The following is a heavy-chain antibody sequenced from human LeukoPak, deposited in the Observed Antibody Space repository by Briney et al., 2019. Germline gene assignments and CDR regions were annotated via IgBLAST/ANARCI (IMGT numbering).Heavy chain of an antibody. CDR1: GGSFSGYY. CDR2: INDSGNT. D-gene: IGHD5-12*01. CDR3: ARGLGDSGYDFLVY. J-gene: IGHJ4*02. Sequence: PSETLSLTCAVYGGSFSGYYWNWIRQPPGKGLEWIGEINDSGNTNYNSSLKSRVTLSVDTTKNQFSLKLSSVTAADSAIYYCARGLGDSGYDFLVYWGQGSLVTVSS. V-gene: IGHV4-34*01.